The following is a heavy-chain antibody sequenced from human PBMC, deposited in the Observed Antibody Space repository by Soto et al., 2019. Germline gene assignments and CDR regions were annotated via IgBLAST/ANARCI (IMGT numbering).Heavy chain of an antibody. D-gene: IGHD5-18*01. CDR1: GFTFSSYA. Sequence: GSLRLSCAASGFTFSSYAMSWVRQAPGKGLEWVSAISGSGGSTYYADSVKGRFTISRDNSKNTLYLQMNSLRAEDTAVYYCAKGSGYSYGPTPFDYWGQGTLVTVSS. J-gene: IGHJ4*02. CDR3: AKGSGYSYGPTPFDY. CDR2: ISGSGGST. V-gene: IGHV3-23*01.